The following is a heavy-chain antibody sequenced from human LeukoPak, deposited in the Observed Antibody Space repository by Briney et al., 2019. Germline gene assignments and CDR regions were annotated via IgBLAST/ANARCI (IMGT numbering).Heavy chain of an antibody. V-gene: IGHV3-23*01. D-gene: IGHD2-8*02. CDR2: IFPSGGEI. CDR3: ATYRQVLLPLES. J-gene: IGHJ4*02. CDR1: GFTFSTFA. Sequence: GGSLRLSCAASGFTFSTFAMIWVRQPPGKGLEWVSSIFPSGGEIHYADSVRGRFTISRDNSKSTLSLQMNSLRAEDTAIYYCATYRQVLLPLESWGQGTLVTVSS.